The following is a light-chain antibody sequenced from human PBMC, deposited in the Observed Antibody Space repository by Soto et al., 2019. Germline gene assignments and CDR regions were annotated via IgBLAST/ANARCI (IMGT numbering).Light chain of an antibody. Sequence: EIVMTQSPATLSVSPGESATLSCRASQSVSSDLAWYQQKPGQAPRLLIYGASTRATGIPDRFSGSGSGTEFTLTISSLQSEDFAVYYCQHYNNRPPITFGQGTRLEIK. V-gene: IGKV3-15*01. CDR3: QHYNNRPPIT. J-gene: IGKJ5*01. CDR2: GAS. CDR1: QSVSSD.